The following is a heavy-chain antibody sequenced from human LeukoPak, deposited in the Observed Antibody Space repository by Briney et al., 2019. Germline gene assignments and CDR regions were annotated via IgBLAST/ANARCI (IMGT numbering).Heavy chain of an antibody. CDR3: TMKVRFLEWLPPGDY. CDR1: GHTLSELS. Sequence: WASVKVSCKVSGHTLSELSMDWVRQAPGKGLEWVGNFVPEHGETRYAQKFQGRVTMNKDTSTETVYMELSSLKSDDTAIYYCTMKVRFLEWLPPGDYWGQGSLVTVSS. CDR2: FVPEHGET. V-gene: IGHV1-24*01. D-gene: IGHD3-3*01. J-gene: IGHJ4*02.